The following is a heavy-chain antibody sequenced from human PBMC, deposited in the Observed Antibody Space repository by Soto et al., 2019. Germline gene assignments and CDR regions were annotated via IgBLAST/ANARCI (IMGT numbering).Heavy chain of an antibody. CDR1: GYTFTTYD. Sequence: QVQLVQSGAEVKKPGASVKVSCKASGYTFTTYDINWVRQATGQGLEWMGWMNPNSGNTGYAQKFQGKVTMNRNNAMSTGYMGLSSLRAEDTTVYYCANSGSFHPWGQGTLVTVSS. CDR2: MNPNSGNT. V-gene: IGHV1-8*01. CDR3: ANSGSFHP. D-gene: IGHD1-26*01. J-gene: IGHJ5*02.